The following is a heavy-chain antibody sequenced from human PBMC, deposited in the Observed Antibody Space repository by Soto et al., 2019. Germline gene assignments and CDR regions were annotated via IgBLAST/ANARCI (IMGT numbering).Heavy chain of an antibody. Sequence: SETLSLTCAVSGGSISSGGYSWSWIRQPPGKGLEWIGYIYHSGSTYYNPSLKSRVTISVDRSKNQFSLKLSSVTAADTAVYYCAARRIAVAGTGVFDYWGQGXLVTVYS. CDR1: GGSISSGGYS. D-gene: IGHD6-19*01. V-gene: IGHV4-30-2*01. J-gene: IGHJ4*02. CDR2: IYHSGST. CDR3: AARRIAVAGTGVFDY.